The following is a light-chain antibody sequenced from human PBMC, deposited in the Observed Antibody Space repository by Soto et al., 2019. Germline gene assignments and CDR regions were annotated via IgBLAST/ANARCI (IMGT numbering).Light chain of an antibody. CDR3: QQYGISPWT. CDR2: GAS. V-gene: IGKV3-20*01. CDR1: QSVNSDF. Sequence: DIVLTQSPGTLSLSPGERATLSCWASQSVNSDFLAWYQQQPGQAPGLLIYGASSRAPGIPDRFTGSGSGTDFSLTISRLEPEDFAVYYCQQYGISPWTFGQGTKVEIK. J-gene: IGKJ1*01.